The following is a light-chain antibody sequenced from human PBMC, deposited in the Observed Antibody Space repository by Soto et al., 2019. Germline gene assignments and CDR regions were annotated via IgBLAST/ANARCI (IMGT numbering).Light chain of an antibody. CDR1: QSVVTNY. Sequence: EIVMTQSPATLSVSPGERATLSCRASQSVVTNYLAWYQQKPGQAPRLLIYGASTRATGIPDRFGGSGSGTVFTLTISRLEPEDFAVYYCQQYGRSPLTFGGGTKVDI. CDR2: GAS. J-gene: IGKJ4*01. CDR3: QQYGRSPLT. V-gene: IGKV3-20*01.